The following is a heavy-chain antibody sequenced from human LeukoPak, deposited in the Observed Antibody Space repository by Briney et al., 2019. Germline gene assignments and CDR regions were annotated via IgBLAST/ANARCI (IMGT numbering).Heavy chain of an antibody. V-gene: IGHV3-74*01. J-gene: IGHJ4*02. D-gene: IGHD5-18*01. CDR1: GFTFRSNW. Sequence: GGSLRLSCAASGFTFRSNWMHWVRQAPGKGLVWVSRINGDGSSTSYADSVKGRFTISRDNAKNTLYLQMKSLRAEDTAVYYSATQWMQLWENWGQGTLVTVSS. CDR2: INGDGSST. CDR3: ATQWMQLWEN.